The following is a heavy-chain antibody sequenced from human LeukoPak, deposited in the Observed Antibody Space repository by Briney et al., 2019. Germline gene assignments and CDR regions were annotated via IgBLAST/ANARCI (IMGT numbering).Heavy chain of an antibody. J-gene: IGHJ4*02. Sequence: PGGSLRLSCAASGFTFNNYAMSWVRQAPGKGLGCVSIISGSGGRTYDADSVKGRFTISRDNSRNTVYLQMNSLRAEDTAVYYCAKICGSCQSGIFDYWGQGALVTVSS. CDR2: ISGSGGRT. CDR3: AKICGSCQSGIFDY. V-gene: IGHV3-23*01. CDR1: GFTFNNYA. D-gene: IGHD2-15*01.